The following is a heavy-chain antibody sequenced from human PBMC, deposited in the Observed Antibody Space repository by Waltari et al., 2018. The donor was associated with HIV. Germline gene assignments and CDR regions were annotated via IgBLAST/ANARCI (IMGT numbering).Heavy chain of an antibody. CDR3: ARGVVPATTDV. Sequence: QVQLVQSGAEVKKPGSSVKVSCKASGGTFSSYVISWVRQAPGQGLEWMGVIIPIFGTANYAQKFQGRVTSTADESTSTAYMELTSLRSEDTAVYYCARGVVPATTDVWGQGTTVTVSS. D-gene: IGHD2-2*01. V-gene: IGHV1-69*01. J-gene: IGHJ6*02. CDR2: IIPIFGTA. CDR1: GGTFSSYV.